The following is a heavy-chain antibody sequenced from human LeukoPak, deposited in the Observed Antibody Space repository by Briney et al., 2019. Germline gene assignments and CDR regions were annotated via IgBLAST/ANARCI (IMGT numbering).Heavy chain of an antibody. J-gene: IGHJ4*02. CDR1: GFTFSSYG. CDR3: ARVDNMVRGIIAY. V-gene: IGHV3-30*03. Sequence: GGSLRLSCAASGFTFSSYGMHWVRQAPGKGLEWVAVISYDGSNKYYADSVKGRFTISRDNSKNTLFLQVHSLRDDDTAVYYCARVDNMVRGIIAYWGQGTLVTVSS. CDR2: ISYDGSNK. D-gene: IGHD3-10*01.